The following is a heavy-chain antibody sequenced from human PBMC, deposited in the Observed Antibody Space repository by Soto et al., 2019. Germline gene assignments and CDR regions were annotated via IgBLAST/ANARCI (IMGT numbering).Heavy chain of an antibody. Sequence: EVQLVESGGGLVQPGGSLRLSCEASGFTFSTFWMHWVRQAPGKGLVWVSRINSDGSSTNYADSVKGRVTISRDNAKNMLYLQMNSLRGEDTAVYYGARDFEYSGQGTLVTVSS. CDR1: GFTFSTFW. CDR2: INSDGSST. V-gene: IGHV3-74*01. CDR3: ARDFEY. J-gene: IGHJ4*02.